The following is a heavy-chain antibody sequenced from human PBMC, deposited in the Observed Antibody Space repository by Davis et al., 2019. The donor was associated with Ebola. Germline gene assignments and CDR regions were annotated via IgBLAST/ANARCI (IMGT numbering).Heavy chain of an antibody. V-gene: IGHV1-8*03. CDR2: MNPNSGNT. CDR3: ASIRGTSPYEYFQH. CDR1: GYTFTNYD. Sequence: ASVKVSCKASGYTFTNYDVNWVRQATGQGLEWMGWMNPNSGNTGYAQKFQGRVTITRNTSISTAYMELSSLRSEDTAVYFCASIRGTSPYEYFQHWGQGTLVTVSS. J-gene: IGHJ1*01.